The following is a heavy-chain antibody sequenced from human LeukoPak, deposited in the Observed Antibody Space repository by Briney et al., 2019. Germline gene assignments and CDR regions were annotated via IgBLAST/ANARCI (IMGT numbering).Heavy chain of an antibody. J-gene: IGHJ1*01. CDR3: ARAPGYSPQEGYFQH. V-gene: IGHV3-64*01. D-gene: IGHD3-16*02. CDR1: GFTFSSYA. Sequence: TGGSLRLSCAASGFTFSSYAMHWVRQAPGKGLEYVSAISSNGGSTYYANSVKGRFTISRDNSKNTLYLQMGSLRAEDMAVYYCARAPGYSPQEGYFQHWGQGTLVTVSS. CDR2: ISSNGGST.